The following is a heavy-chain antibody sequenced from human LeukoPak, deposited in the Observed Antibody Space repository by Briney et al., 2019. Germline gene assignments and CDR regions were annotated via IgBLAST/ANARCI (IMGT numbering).Heavy chain of an antibody. D-gene: IGHD6-13*01. CDR1: GFTFSSYA. J-gene: IGHJ5*02. V-gene: IGHV3-23*01. CDR3: AKDRVLSPRYSSSWDGGGRATVGWFDP. Sequence: GGSLRLSCAASGFTFSSYAMSWVRQAPGKGLEWVSAISGSGGSTYYADSVKGRFTISRDNSKNTLYLQMNSLRAEDTAVYYCAKDRVLSPRYSSSWDGGGRATVGWFDPWGQGTLVTVSS. CDR2: ISGSGGST.